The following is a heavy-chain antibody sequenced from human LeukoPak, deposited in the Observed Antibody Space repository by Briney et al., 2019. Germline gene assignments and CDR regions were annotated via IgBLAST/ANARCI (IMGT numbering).Heavy chain of an antibody. V-gene: IGHV3-48*01. CDR3: AREDGYCSGGSCYTWYYMDV. Sequence: GGSLRLSCAASGFTLNMYSMNWVRQAPGKGLEWVSYVSSSSSLIYYADSVRGRFTISRDSATSSVSLQMNSLRVEDTAVYYCAREDGYCSGGSCYTWYYMDVWGKGTTVSVSS. CDR2: VSSSSSLI. D-gene: IGHD2-15*01. CDR1: GFTLNMYS. J-gene: IGHJ6*03.